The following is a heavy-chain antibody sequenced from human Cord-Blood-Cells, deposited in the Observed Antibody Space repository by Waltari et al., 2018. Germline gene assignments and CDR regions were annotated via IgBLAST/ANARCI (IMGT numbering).Heavy chain of an antibody. CDR1: GFTVSSTY. J-gene: IGHJ4*02. Sequence: EVQLVESGGGLIQPGGSLRLSCAASGFTVSSTYMSWVRQAPGKGLEWVSDIYSGGSTYYADSVKGRFTISRDNSKNTLYLQMNSLRAEDTAVYYCARGSRLAYSSSFDYWGQGTLVTVSS. V-gene: IGHV3-53*01. CDR2: IYSGGST. D-gene: IGHD6-13*01. CDR3: ARGSRLAYSSSFDY.